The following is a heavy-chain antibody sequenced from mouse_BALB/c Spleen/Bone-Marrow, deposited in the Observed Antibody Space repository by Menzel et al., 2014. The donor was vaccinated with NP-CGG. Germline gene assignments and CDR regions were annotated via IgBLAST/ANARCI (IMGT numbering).Heavy chain of an antibody. CDR2: FHPYNDDT. CDR1: GYTFTTYP. J-gene: IGHJ3*01. CDR3: TRGGGFAY. V-gene: IGHV1-47*01. Sequence: QVQLKESGAELVKPGASVKMSCKAFGYTFTTYPIEWMKQNHGKSLEWIGNFHPYNDDTKYNEKFKGKAKLTVEKSSSPDYWELSRLTSEDSGVYYCTRGGGFAYWGQGTLVTVSA.